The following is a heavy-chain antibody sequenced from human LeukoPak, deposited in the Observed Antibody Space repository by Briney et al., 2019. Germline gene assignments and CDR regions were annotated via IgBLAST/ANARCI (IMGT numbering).Heavy chain of an antibody. Sequence: GSLRLSCAASGFTFSSYSMNWVRQAPGKGLEWVSSISSSSSYIYYADSVKGRFTISRDNAKNSLYLQMNSLRAEDTAVYYCAREAGSGSYYSSYYFDYWGQGTLVTVSS. CDR1: GFTFSSYS. J-gene: IGHJ4*02. CDR3: AREAGSGSYYSSYYFDY. D-gene: IGHD3-10*01. CDR2: ISSSSSYI. V-gene: IGHV3-21*01.